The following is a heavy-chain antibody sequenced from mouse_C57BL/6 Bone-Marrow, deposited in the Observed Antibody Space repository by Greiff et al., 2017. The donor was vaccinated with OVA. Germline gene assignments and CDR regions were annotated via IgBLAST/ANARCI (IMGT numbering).Heavy chain of an antibody. CDR2: IDPSDSET. Sequence: QVQLQQPGAELVRPGSSVKLSCKASGYTFTSYWMHWVKQRPIQGLEWIGNIDPSDSETHYNQKFKDKATLTVDKSSSTAYMQLSSLTSEDSAVYYCARNYGSSRGTWFAYWGQWTLVTVSA. D-gene: IGHD1-1*01. CDR3: ARNYGSSRGTWFAY. V-gene: IGHV1-52*01. CDR1: GYTFTSYW. J-gene: IGHJ3*01.